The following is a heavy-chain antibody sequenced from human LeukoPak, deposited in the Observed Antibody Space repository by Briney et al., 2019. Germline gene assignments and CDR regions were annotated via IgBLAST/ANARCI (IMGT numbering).Heavy chain of an antibody. J-gene: IGHJ4*02. Sequence: GGSLRLSRAASGFTFSSYGMHWVRQAPGKGLEWVAFIRYDGSNKYYADSVKGRFTISRDSSKNTLFLQMNRLRPEDAAVYYCGKAPVTTCRGAFCHPFDYWGLGTLVTVSS. V-gene: IGHV3-30*02. D-gene: IGHD2-15*01. CDR2: IRYDGSNK. CDR3: GKAPVTTCRGAFCHPFDY. CDR1: GFTFSSYG.